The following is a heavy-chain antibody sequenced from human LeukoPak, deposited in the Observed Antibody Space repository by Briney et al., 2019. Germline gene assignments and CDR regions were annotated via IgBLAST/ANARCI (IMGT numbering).Heavy chain of an antibody. V-gene: IGHV3-23*01. CDR3: AKDLFRGDYYYGMDV. Sequence: PGGSLRLSCAASGFTFSSYAMSWVRQAPGKGLEWVSAISGSGGSTYYADSVKGRFTISRDNSKNTLYLQMNSLRAEDTAVYYCAKDLFRGDYYYGMDVWGQGTTVTVSS. CDR1: GFTFSSYA. CDR2: ISGSGGST. D-gene: IGHD2-21*01. J-gene: IGHJ6*02.